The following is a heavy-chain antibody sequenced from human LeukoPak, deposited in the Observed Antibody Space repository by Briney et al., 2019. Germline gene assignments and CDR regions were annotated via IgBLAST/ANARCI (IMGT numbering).Heavy chain of an antibody. CDR1: GDGVSSNSAA. CDR3: ARDVGGPERGYVVDY. V-gene: IGHV6-1*01. CDR2: TYYRSKWYN. Sequence: KNSQTLSLTCATSGDGVSSNSAAWNWIRQSPSRGLEWLGRTYYRSKWYNDYAVSVRSRITINPDTSKNQFSLQLNSVTPEDTAVYYCARDVGGPERGYVVDYWGQGTLVTVSS. D-gene: IGHD5-12*01. J-gene: IGHJ4*02.